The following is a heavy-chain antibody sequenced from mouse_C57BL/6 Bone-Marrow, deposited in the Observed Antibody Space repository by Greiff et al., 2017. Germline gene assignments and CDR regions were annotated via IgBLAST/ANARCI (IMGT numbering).Heavy chain of an antibody. V-gene: IGHV1-19*01. CDR3: ARWDYYGSRNYYAMDY. Sequence: EVKLQQSGPVLVKPGASVKMSCKASGYTFTDYYMNWVKQSHGKSLEWIGVINPYNGGTSYNQKFKGKATLTVDKSSSTAYMELNSLTSEDSAVYYCARWDYYGSRNYYAMDYWGQGTSVTVSS. J-gene: IGHJ4*01. CDR1: GYTFTDYY. D-gene: IGHD1-1*01. CDR2: INPYNGGT.